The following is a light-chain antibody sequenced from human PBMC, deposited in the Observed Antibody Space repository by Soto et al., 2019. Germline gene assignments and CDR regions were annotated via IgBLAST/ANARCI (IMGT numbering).Light chain of an antibody. V-gene: IGKV3-11*01. Sequence: EIVLTQSPATLSLSPGDRATLSCRASQSVGSYLGWYQQRPGQAPPLLISDASNRATGVPARFSGSGSGTDFTLTISGLEPEDFAVYYCQRRSDWPSTFGGGTKVEIK. CDR1: QSVGSY. J-gene: IGKJ4*01. CDR2: DAS. CDR3: QRRSDWPST.